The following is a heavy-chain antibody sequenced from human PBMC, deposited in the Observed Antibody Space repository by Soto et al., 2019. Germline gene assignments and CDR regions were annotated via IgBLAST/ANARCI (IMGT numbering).Heavy chain of an antibody. J-gene: IGHJ4*02. D-gene: IGHD3-10*01. CDR3: ARMVRGANYFDY. Sequence: SETLSLTCTVSGGSISSYYWSWIRQPPGKGLEWIGYIYYSGSTNYNPSIKSRVTISVDTSKNQFSLKLSSVTAADTAVYYCARMVRGANYFDYWGQGTLVTVSS. CDR2: IYYSGST. CDR1: GGSISSYY. V-gene: IGHV4-59*01.